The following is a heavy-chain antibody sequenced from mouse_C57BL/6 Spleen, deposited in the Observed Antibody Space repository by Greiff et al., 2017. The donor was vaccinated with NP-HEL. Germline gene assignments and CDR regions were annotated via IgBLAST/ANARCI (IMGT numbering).Heavy chain of an antibody. D-gene: IGHD4-1*01. CDR2: IYPGDGDT. V-gene: IGHV1-80*01. CDR1: GYAFSRYW. CDR3: ANWDEGAWFAY. J-gene: IGHJ3*01. Sequence: VQLQQSGAELVKPGASVKISCKASGYAFSRYWMNWVKQRPGTGLEWIGQIYPGDGDTNYNGKFKGKATLTADKSSSTAYMQLSSLTSEDSAVYFCANWDEGAWFAYWGQGTLVTVSA.